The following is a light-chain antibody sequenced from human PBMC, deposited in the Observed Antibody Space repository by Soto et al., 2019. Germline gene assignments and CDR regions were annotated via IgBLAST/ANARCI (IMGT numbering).Light chain of an antibody. Sequence: IVLTQSPATLSLSPGERATLSCRASQSISSYLAWYQQKPGQAPRLLIYDASNRATGIPARFSGSGSGTDFTLTISSLEPEDCAVYYCQQRSNWPPITLGQGTRLEIK. J-gene: IGKJ5*01. CDR3: QQRSNWPPIT. V-gene: IGKV3-11*01. CDR1: QSISSY. CDR2: DAS.